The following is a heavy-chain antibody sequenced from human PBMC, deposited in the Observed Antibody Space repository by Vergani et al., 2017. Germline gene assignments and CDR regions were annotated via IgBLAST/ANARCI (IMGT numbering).Heavy chain of an antibody. Sequence: EVQLLESGGSLKQPGGSVRLSCAASGFTFSTYAMHWVRQAPGKGLEWVSALTGGGGSTYYADSFKGRFIISRDNSKDTLYLQMNSLRVEDTAIYYCAKARDPNCKGGNCYSYYYGLDLWGQGTTVTVSS. CDR3: AKARDPNCKGGNCYSYYYGLDL. CDR2: LTGGGGST. CDR1: GFTFSTYA. J-gene: IGHJ6*02. V-gene: IGHV3-23*01. D-gene: IGHD2-21*01.